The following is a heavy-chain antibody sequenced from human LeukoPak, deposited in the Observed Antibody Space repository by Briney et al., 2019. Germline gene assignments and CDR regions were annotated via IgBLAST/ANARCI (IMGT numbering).Heavy chain of an antibody. J-gene: IGHJ4*02. V-gene: IGHV3-15*01. CDR1: GFTFSNAW. Sequence: GGSLRLSCAASGFTFSNAWMSWVRQAPGKGLEWVGRIKSKTDGGTTDYAAPVKGRFTISRDDSKNTLYLQMNSLRAEDTAVYYCANQQSSGWFPFDYWGQGTLVTVSS. CDR3: ANQQSSGWFPFDY. CDR2: IKSKTDGGTT. D-gene: IGHD6-19*01.